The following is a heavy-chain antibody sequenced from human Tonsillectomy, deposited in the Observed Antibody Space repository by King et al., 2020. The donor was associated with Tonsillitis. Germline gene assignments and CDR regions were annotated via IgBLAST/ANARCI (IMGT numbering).Heavy chain of an antibody. CDR2: INWNGGST. D-gene: IGHD2-15*01. J-gene: IGHJ2*01. Sequence: VQLVESGGGVVRPGGSLRLSCAASGFTFDEYGMSWVRQAPGKGLEWVSGINWNGGSTGYSDSVKGRFTISRDNAKNSMYLQMNSLRAEDTAMHHCASNLCGGICHFDHWGRGMLVTVTS. V-gene: IGHV3-20*01. CDR1: GFTFDEYG. CDR3: ASNLCGGICHFDH.